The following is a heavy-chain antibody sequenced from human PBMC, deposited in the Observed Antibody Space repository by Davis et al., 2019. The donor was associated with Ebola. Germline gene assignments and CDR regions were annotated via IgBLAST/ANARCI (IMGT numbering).Heavy chain of an antibody. J-gene: IGHJ6*02. D-gene: IGHD4-17*01. V-gene: IGHV4-39*01. CDR3: ARGNYGDYIVLYYYNMDV. CDR2: IYYSGNT. CDR1: GGSISTNSYY. Sequence: SETLSLTCTVFGGSISTNSYYWAWIRQPPGKGLEWIGTIYYSGNTYDNTSLESRVTISADTSKNQFALKLSSVTAADTAVYYCARGNYGDYIVLYYYNMDVWGQGTTVTVSS.